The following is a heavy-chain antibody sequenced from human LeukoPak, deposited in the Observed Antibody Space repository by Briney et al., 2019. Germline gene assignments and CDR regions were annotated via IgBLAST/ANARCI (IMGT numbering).Heavy chain of an antibody. V-gene: IGHV4-4*07. CDR1: GVSVSSYY. D-gene: IGHD4-17*01. J-gene: IGHJ4*02. CDR2: IYPSGTT. CDR3: TDDYGD. Sequence: PSETLSLTCSVSGVSVSSYYWSWIRQPAGKGLEWIGRIYPSGTTHYNPSLKSRVTISVDTSNNHFSLKLTSVTAADTAVYYCTDDYGDWGQGTLVTVSS.